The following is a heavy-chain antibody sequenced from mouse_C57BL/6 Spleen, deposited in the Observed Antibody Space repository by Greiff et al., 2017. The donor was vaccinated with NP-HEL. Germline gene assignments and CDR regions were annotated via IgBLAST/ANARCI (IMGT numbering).Heavy chain of an antibody. V-gene: IGHV1-59*01. CDR1: GYTFTSYW. Sequence: QVQLQQPGAELVRPGTSVKLSCKASGYTFTSYWMHWVKQRPGQGLEWIGVIDPSDSFTNYNQKFKGKATLTVDTSSSTAYMQLSSLTSEDSAVYYCARSGSNYRYAMDYWGQGTSVTVSS. CDR3: ARSGSNYRYAMDY. CDR2: IDPSDSFT. J-gene: IGHJ4*01. D-gene: IGHD2-5*01.